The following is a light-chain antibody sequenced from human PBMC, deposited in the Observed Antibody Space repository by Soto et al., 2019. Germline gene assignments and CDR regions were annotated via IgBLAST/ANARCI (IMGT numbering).Light chain of an antibody. CDR2: VVD. CDR3: CSFTTSHTHV. V-gene: IGLV2-11*01. CDR1: SSDVVGYDY. Sequence: QSVLTQPHSVSGSPGQSVTISCTGISSDVVGYDYVSWYQQHPGKAPKLVIHVVDKRPSGVPDRFSGSKSGNTASLTISGLQAEDEADYYCCSFTTSHTHVFGTGTKVTVL. J-gene: IGLJ1*01.